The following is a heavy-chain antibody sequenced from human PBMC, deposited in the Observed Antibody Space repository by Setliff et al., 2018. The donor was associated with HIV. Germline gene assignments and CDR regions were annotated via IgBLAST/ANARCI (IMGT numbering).Heavy chain of an antibody. J-gene: IGHJ4*02. CDR1: GGSFSGYY. CDR3: ARRSGFALDY. Sequence: SETLSLTCAVYGGSFSGYYWSWIRQPPGKGLEWIGEIIHSGGTNYNPSLKSRVTISVDTSKNQFSLKLSSVTAADTAVYYCARRSGFALDYWGQGTLVTVSS. CDR2: IIHSGGT. D-gene: IGHD5-12*01. V-gene: IGHV4-34*12.